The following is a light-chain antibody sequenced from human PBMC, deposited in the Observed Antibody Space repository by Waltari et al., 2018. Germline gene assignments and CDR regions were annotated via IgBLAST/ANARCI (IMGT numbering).Light chain of an antibody. V-gene: IGKV1-5*03. CDR1: QHILSW. Sequence: DIHLTQSPSTLSASVGHRVTLTRRASQHILSWFALYQHKPGTPPNLLLFKAYTLRNGVPPRFSCTGSGTGITLTLSSMQPDDFATYYCQRYNSYSPGLTFGGGTRVEIK. CDR2: KAY. J-gene: IGKJ4*01. CDR3: QRYNSYSPGLT.